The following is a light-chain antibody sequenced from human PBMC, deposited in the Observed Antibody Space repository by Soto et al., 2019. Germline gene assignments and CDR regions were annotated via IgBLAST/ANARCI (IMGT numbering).Light chain of an antibody. CDR1: TSNVGSNL. CDR3: AVWDDSLSGVV. Sequence: QSALAQPPSASGTPGQRVTISCSGSTSNVGSNLASWYQQLPGSAPKLLIYNDYERPSRVPDRFSGSKSGTSASLGISGLRSEDEADYFCAVWDDSLSGVVFGGGTQLTVL. J-gene: IGLJ7*01. V-gene: IGLV1-47*02. CDR2: NDY.